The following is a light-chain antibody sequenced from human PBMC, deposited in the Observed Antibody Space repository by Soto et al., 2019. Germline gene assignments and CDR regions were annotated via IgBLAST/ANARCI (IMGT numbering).Light chain of an antibody. CDR3: QHRENYAII. Sequence: DIRLTQSPFFLSAFVGDRVTITCRASQGIGSQLVWYQQKPGQAPNVLIYAASTLQSGVPSRFTGSVSWQVFTLTISSLQPDDFATYYCQHRENYAIICGQGTRLQVK. J-gene: IGKJ5*01. CDR2: AAS. V-gene: IGKV1-9*01. CDR1: QGIGSQ.